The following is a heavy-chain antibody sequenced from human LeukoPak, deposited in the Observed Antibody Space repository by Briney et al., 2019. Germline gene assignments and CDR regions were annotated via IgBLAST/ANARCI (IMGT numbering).Heavy chain of an antibody. CDR1: GITFSSLW. D-gene: IGHD2-15*01. CDR2: IKHDGSEE. CDR3: AGGQGWHFDL. V-gene: IGHV3-7*01. Sequence: GGSLRLTCAASGITFSSLWMSWFGQAPSKGLEWVADIKHDGSEEHYVASVKGRFTISRDNAKLYLQMNSLRAEDTAVYYCAGGQGWHFDLWGLGTLITVSS. J-gene: IGHJ2*01.